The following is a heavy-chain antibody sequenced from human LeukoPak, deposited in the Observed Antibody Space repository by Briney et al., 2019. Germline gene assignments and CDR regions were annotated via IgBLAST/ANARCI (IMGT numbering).Heavy chain of an antibody. Sequence: KPSETLSLTCAVYGGSFSGYYWSWIRQPPGKGLEWIGSIYHSGSTYYNPSLKSRVTISVDTSKNQFSLKLSSVTAADTAAYYCARGPYDFWSGYTQGFDYWGQGTLVTVSS. J-gene: IGHJ4*02. CDR2: IYHSGST. CDR3: ARGPYDFWSGYTQGFDY. V-gene: IGHV4-34*01. CDR1: GGSFSGYY. D-gene: IGHD3-3*01.